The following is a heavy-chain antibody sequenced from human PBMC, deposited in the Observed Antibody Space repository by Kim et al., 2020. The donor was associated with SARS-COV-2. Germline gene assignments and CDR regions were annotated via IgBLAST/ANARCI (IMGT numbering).Heavy chain of an antibody. CDR2: IATGGAT. D-gene: IGHD1-7*01. Sequence: GGSLRLSCADSGFTFSSYAMTWVRQAEGKGLEWVSTIATGGATYYADSVKGRFTISRDNSKNTLYLQMNSLRGEDTAVYYCARAKNWNSFDCWGQGTLVTVSS. CDR1: GFTFSSYA. J-gene: IGHJ4*02. V-gene: IGHV3-23*01. CDR3: ARAKNWNSFDC.